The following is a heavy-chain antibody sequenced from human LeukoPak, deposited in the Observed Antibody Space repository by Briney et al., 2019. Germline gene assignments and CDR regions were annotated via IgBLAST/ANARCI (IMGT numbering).Heavy chain of an antibody. J-gene: IGHJ6*03. V-gene: IGHV1-18*01. CDR2: ISAYNGNT. Sequence: ASVKVSCKASGYTFTSYGISWVRQAPGQGLEWMGWISAYNGNTNYAQKLQGRVTMITDTSTSTAYMELRSLRSDDTAVYYCARGGDYGSGSYLPFYYYMDVWGKGTTVTVSS. D-gene: IGHD3-10*01. CDR1: GYTFTSYG. CDR3: ARGGDYGSGSYLPFYYYMDV.